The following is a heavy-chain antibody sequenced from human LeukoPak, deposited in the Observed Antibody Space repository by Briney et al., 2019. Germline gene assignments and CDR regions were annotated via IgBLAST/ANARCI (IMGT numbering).Heavy chain of an antibody. CDR2: INPNSGGT. CDR1: GYTFTGYY. V-gene: IGHV1-2*02. Sequence: ASVKVSCKASGYTFTGYYMHWVRQAPGQGLEWMGWINPNSGGTNYARKFQGRVTMTRDTSISTAYMELSRLRSDDTAVYYCARDSIIDWNDGRSMTIFDYWGQGTLVTVSS. J-gene: IGHJ4*02. CDR3: ARDSIIDWNDGRSMTIFDY. D-gene: IGHD1-1*01.